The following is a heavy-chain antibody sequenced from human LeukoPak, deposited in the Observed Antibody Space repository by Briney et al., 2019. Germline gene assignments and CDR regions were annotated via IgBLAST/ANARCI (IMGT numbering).Heavy chain of an antibody. J-gene: IGHJ4*02. Sequence: HPGRSLRLSCAASGFTFSHYAMHWVRQAPGKGLEWVAVISFDGTNKFYADSVKGRFTISRDNSKNALYLQMNSLRAEDTAVYYCAKGGYYERPWYFDYWGQGTLVTVSS. V-gene: IGHV3-30*18. CDR3: AKGGYYERPWYFDY. D-gene: IGHD3-22*01. CDR2: ISFDGTNK. CDR1: GFTFSHYA.